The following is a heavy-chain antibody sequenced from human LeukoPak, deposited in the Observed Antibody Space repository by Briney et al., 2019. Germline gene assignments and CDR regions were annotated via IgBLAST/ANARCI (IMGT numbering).Heavy chain of an antibody. CDR1: GFTFDDYA. D-gene: IGHD3-10*01. CDR3: AKDSESGSGSYYTGFDY. V-gene: IGHV3-9*01. Sequence: GGSLRLSCAASGFTFDDYAMHWVRQAPGKGLEWVSGISWNSGSIGYADSVKGRFTISRDNAKNSLYLQMNSLRAEDTALYYCAKDSESGSGSYYTGFDYWGQGTLVTVSS. CDR2: ISWNSGSI. J-gene: IGHJ4*02.